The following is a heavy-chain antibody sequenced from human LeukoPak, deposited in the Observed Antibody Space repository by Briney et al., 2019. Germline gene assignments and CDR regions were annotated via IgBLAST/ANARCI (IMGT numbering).Heavy chain of an antibody. Sequence: SETLSLTCSVSGASINNYYWSWIRQPPGKGLEWIGYIYYRGSTNYNPSLKSRVTISVDTSKNQFSLKLSSVTAADTAVYYCARDSSIAATDYWGQGTLVTVSS. CDR1: GASINNYY. CDR2: IYYRGST. J-gene: IGHJ4*02. CDR3: ARDSSIAATDY. V-gene: IGHV4-59*12. D-gene: IGHD6-6*01.